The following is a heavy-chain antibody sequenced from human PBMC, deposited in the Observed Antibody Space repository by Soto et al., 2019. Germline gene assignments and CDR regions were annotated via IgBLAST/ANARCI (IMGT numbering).Heavy chain of an antibody. V-gene: IGHV4-30-4*01. J-gene: IGHJ5*01. CDR2: IYKSTTT. D-gene: IGHD3-16*01. Sequence: QVHLLESGPGLVKPSQTLSLTCSVSGDSISTVDYFWAWIRQPPGQALEYIGYIYKSTTTYYNPSFESRVAISRDTSKSQFSLKVTSVTAADTAVYFCARGRDCLTGRCFPNWFDSWGQGTLVTVSS. CDR3: ARGRDCLTGRCFPNWFDS. CDR1: GDSISTVDYF.